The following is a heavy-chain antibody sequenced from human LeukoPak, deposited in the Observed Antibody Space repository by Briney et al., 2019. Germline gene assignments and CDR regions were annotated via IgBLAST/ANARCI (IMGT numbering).Heavy chain of an antibody. D-gene: IGHD3-10*01. Sequence: GGSLRLSCAASGFIFETYWMNWVRQVPGEGLEWVANMKHDGSEEYYVESVKGRFIISRDNANKLLYLQMNSLRAEDTAIYYCARKAAGWGVLDHWGQGLLVTVSS. V-gene: IGHV3-7*03. CDR2: MKHDGSEE. CDR3: ARKAAGWGVLDH. J-gene: IGHJ4*02. CDR1: GFIFETYW.